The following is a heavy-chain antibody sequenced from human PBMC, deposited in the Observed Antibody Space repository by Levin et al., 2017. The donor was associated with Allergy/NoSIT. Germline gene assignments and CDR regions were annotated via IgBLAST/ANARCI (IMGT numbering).Heavy chain of an antibody. J-gene: IGHJ3*02. V-gene: IGHV2-26*01. D-gene: IGHD6-13*01. Sequence: SGPMLVKPTETLTLTCTVSGFSLSNARMGVSWIRQPPGKALEWLAHIFSNDEKSYSTSLKSRLTISKDTSKSQVVLTMTNMDPVDTATYYCARQLRSGGGKLQQLVGRANAFDIWGQGTMVTVSS. CDR3: ARQLRSGGGKLQQLVGRANAFDI. CDR1: GFSLSNARMG. CDR2: IFSNDEK.